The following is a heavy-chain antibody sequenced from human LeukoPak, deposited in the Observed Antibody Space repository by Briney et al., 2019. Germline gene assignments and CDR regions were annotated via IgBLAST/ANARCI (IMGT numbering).Heavy chain of an antibody. CDR3: AGGDFDWSSGWFDP. CDR2: IYYSGST. D-gene: IGHD3-9*01. J-gene: IGHJ5*02. CDR1: GGSISSYY. Sequence: SETLSLTCTVSGGSISSYYWSWIRQPPGKGLEWIGYIYYSGSTNYNPSLKSRVTISVDTSKNQFSLKLSSVTAADTAVYHCAGGDFDWSSGWFDPWGQGTLVTVSS. V-gene: IGHV4-59*01.